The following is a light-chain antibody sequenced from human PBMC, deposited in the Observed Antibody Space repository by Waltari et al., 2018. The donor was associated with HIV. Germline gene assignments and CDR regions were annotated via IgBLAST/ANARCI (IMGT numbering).Light chain of an antibody. CDR1: SSDVGGYNY. V-gene: IGLV2-14*01. J-gene: IGLJ2*01. Sequence: QSALTQPASVSGSPGQSITISCTGTSSDVGGYNYVSWYQQHPGKAPKLMIYDVSNRPSGVSNRFSGSKSGNTASLTISGLQAEDEADYDCSSYTSSSTPAFGGGTKLTVL. CDR3: SSYTSSSTPA. CDR2: DVS.